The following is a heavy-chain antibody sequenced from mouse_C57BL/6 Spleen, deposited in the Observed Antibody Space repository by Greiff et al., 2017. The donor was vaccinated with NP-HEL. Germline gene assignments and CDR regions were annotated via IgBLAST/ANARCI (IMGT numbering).Heavy chain of an antibody. V-gene: IGHV2-2*01. J-gene: IGHJ3*01. D-gene: IGHD4-1*01. Sequence: VQLQQSGPGLVQPSQSLSITCTVSGFSLTSYGVHWVRQSPGKGLEWLGVIWSGGSTDYNAAFISRLGISKDNSKSQVFFKMNSLQADDTAIFYCASWDAWFAYWGQGTLVTVSA. CDR2: IWSGGST. CDR3: ASWDAWFAY. CDR1: GFSLTSYG.